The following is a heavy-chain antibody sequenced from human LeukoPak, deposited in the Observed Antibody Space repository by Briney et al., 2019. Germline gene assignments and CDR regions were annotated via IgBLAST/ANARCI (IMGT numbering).Heavy chain of an antibody. J-gene: IGHJ4*02. D-gene: IGHD2-15*01. Sequence: SETLSLTCRVSGVSISSYHWSWIRQPPGKQLDWIGDMHDSGTTNYNPSLKSRVTMSLDTSKNQFSLKVRSVTASATAVYYCTRARCSEASCYPDYWGQGTLVTASS. CDR1: GVSISSYH. V-gene: IGHV4-59*01. CDR3: TRARCSEASCYPDY. CDR2: MHDSGTT.